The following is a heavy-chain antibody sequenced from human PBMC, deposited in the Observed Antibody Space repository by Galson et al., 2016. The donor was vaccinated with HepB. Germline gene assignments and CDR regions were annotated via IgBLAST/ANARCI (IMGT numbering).Heavy chain of an antibody. J-gene: IGHJ5*02. CDR2: AHYNGDA. D-gene: IGHD2-21*02. Sequence: SETLSLTCIVSGDSISGYHWSWIRQTPGKGLECLGYAHYNGDAKYNPSLKSRVTISLDTAKNRFSLKLRSVTAADTAVYYCARVGVVVTGFIGPGWFDPWGQGTLVTVSS. CDR1: GDSISGYH. V-gene: IGHV4-59*01. CDR3: ARVGVVVTGFIGPGWFDP.